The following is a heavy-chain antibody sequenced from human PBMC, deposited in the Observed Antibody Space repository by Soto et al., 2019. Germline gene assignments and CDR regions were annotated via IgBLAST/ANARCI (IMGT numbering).Heavy chain of an antibody. CDR2: INPNGGST. D-gene: IGHD6-6*01. Sequence: QVQLVQPGAEVKEPGASVKFSCKASGYIFTNFYIHWVRQAPGQGLEWIGIINPNGGSTNYAQNFQGRATMTRDTSTSTVYMDLSSLRSEDTAVYYCTRGLASGDYWGQGTLITVSS. V-gene: IGHV1-46*03. CDR1: GYIFTNFY. CDR3: TRGLASGDY. J-gene: IGHJ4*02.